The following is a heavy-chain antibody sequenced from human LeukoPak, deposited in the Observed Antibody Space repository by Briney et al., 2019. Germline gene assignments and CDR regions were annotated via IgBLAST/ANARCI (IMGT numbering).Heavy chain of an antibody. Sequence: GGSLRLSCAASGFTFSSYGMHWVRQAPGKGLEWVAFIRYDGSNKYYADSVKGRFTISRDNAKNSLYLQMNSLRAEDTAVYYCARDHSSSWGFDYWGQGTLVTVSS. CDR2: IRYDGSNK. CDR1: GFTFSSYG. D-gene: IGHD6-13*01. CDR3: ARDHSSSWGFDY. J-gene: IGHJ4*02. V-gene: IGHV3-30*02.